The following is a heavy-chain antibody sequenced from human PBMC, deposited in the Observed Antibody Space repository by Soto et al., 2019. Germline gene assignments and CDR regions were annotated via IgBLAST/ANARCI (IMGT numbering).Heavy chain of an antibody. Sequence: PSETLSLTCAVSGVSISSGNWWTWVRQSPQRGLEYIGEIFHDGTANYYPSFERRVAISVDTSQNQFSLKLTSVTAADTAIYFCARLVYDTRLNYMYFDFWGQGTLVPVSS. CDR2: IFHDGTA. J-gene: IGHJ4*02. D-gene: IGHD3-10*01. CDR3: ARLVYDTRLNYMYFDF. CDR1: GVSISSGNW. V-gene: IGHV4-4*02.